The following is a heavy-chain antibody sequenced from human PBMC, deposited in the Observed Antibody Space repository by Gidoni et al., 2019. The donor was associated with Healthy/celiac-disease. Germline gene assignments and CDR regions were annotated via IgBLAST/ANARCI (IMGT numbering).Heavy chain of an antibody. CDR1: GGRVSSYA. Sequence: QVQPVQSGAEVKKPGPSVKVSCKDTGGRVSSYAISWVRQAPGQGLEWRGGFIPIFGTANYAQKFQGRVTITADESTSTAYMELSSLRSEDTAVYYCARVRVLTGYPLDPWGQGTLVTVSS. V-gene: IGHV1-69*01. J-gene: IGHJ5*02. CDR3: ARVRVLTGYPLDP. D-gene: IGHD3-9*01. CDR2: FIPIFGTA.